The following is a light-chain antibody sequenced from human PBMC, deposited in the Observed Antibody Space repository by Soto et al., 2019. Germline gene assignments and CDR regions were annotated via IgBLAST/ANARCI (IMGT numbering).Light chain of an antibody. CDR3: GLFTSSATWV. Sequence: QSALTQPPSVSGSPGQSVTISCTIATSDVGDYEHVSWYQLAPGTTPKLLISDVINRPSGVPDRFSGSKSGNTPSLTISGLQXXDEXDXYCGLFTSSATWVFGGGTKLTVL. J-gene: IGLJ3*02. CDR1: TSDVGDYEH. CDR2: DVI. V-gene: IGLV2-18*01.